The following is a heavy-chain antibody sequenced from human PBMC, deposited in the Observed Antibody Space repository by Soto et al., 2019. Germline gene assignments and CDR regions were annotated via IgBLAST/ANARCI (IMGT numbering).Heavy chain of an antibody. D-gene: IGHD6-6*01. Sequence: QVQLQESGPGLVKPSETLSLTRTVSGGSISSYYWSWIRQPPGKGLEWIGYLYYSGSTNYNPSLKSRVTISVDTSKNQFSLKLSSVTAADTAVYYCARVSSSTPSYMDVWGKGTAVTVSS. V-gene: IGHV4-59*01. CDR3: ARVSSSTPSYMDV. CDR1: GGSISSYY. CDR2: LYYSGST. J-gene: IGHJ6*03.